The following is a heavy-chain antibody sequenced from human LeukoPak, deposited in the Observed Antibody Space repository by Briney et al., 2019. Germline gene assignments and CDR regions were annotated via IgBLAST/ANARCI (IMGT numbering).Heavy chain of an antibody. CDR3: AKGAGGFSYYNWFDP. V-gene: IGHV4-39*07. D-gene: IGHD5-18*01. J-gene: IGHJ5*02. CDR1: GGSISGSPYY. CDR2: IYYSGTT. Sequence: SETLSLTCTVSGGSISGSPYYWGWIRQPPGKGLEWIGSIYYSGTTHYNPSLESRVTISVDTSKNQFSLKLASVTAADTAIYYCAKGAGGFSYYNWFDPWGQGTLVTVSS.